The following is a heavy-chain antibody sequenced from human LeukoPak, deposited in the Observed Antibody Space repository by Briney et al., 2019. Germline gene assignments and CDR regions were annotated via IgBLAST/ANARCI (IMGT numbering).Heavy chain of an antibody. CDR1: GFTVSSNY. Sequence: GGSLRLSCAASGFTVSSNYMSWVRQAPGKGLEWVSVIYSGGSTYYADSVKGRFTISRDNSKNTLYLQMNSLRVEDTAVYYCARSGVDTAMVSWFDPWGQGTLVTVSS. CDR3: ARSGVDTAMVSWFDP. V-gene: IGHV3-66*01. J-gene: IGHJ5*02. CDR2: IYSGGST. D-gene: IGHD5-18*01.